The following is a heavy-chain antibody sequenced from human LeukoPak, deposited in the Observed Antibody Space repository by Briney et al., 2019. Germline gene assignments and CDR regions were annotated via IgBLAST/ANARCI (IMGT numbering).Heavy chain of an antibody. CDR2: IYYSGST. D-gene: IGHD5-12*01. CDR1: GGSISSYY. V-gene: IGHV4-59*12. J-gene: IGHJ3*02. Sequence: SETLSLTCTVSGGSISSYYWSWIRQPPGKGLEWIGCIYYSGSTNYNPSLKSRVTISVDTSKNQFSLKLSSVTAADTAVYYCARVGGWLRTIDAFDIWGQGTMVTVSS. CDR3: ARVGGWLRTIDAFDI.